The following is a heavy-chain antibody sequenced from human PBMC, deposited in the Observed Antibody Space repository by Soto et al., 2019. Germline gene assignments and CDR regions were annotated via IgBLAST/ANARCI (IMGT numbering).Heavy chain of an antibody. J-gene: IGHJ4*02. CDR3: ARIAGKVTLFDY. CDR2: IDWDDDK. D-gene: IGHD2-21*02. CDR1: GFSLSTSGMR. V-gene: IGHV2-70*04. Sequence: SGPTLVNPTQTLTLTCTFSGFSLSTSGMRVSWIRQPPGKALEWLARIDWDDDKFYSTSLKTRLTISKDTSKNQVVLTMTNMDPVDTATYYCARIAGKVTLFDYWGQGTLVTVSS.